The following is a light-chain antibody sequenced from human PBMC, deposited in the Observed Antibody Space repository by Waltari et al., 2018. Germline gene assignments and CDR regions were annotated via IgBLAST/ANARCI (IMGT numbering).Light chain of an antibody. CDR1: QSVGIN. V-gene: IGKV3-15*01. CDR2: GAS. J-gene: IGKJ1*01. Sequence: EIVITQSPATLSVSPGERATLPCRASQSVGINLAWYQHKPGQVPRLFISGASTRATGFPARFSGSGSGTEFTLTISSLQSEDFAVYYCHQYNNWPRTFGQGTKVEIK. CDR3: HQYNNWPRT.